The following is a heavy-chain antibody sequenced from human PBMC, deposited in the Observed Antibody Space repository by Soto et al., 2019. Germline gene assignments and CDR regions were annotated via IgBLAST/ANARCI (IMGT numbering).Heavy chain of an antibody. V-gene: IGHV1-69*12. D-gene: IGHD3-3*01. CDR1: GGTFSSYA. J-gene: IGHJ6*02. Sequence: QVQLVQSGAEVKKPGSSVKVSCKASGGTFSSYAISWVRQAPGQGLEWMGGIIPIFGTATYAQKFQGRVTITADESTSTAYMELSSLRSEDTAVYYCARIRRRKYDFWSGPPHYGMDVWGQGTTVTVSS. CDR3: ARIRRRKYDFWSGPPHYGMDV. CDR2: IIPIFGTA.